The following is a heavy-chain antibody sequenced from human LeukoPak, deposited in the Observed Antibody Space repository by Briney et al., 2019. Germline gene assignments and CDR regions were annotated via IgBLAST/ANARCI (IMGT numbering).Heavy chain of an antibody. J-gene: IGHJ4*02. D-gene: IGHD3-22*01. Sequence: GASVKVSCKASGYTFTGYYMHWVRQAPGQGLEWMGWINPNSGGTNYAQKFQGWVTMTRDTSISTAYMELGRLRSDDTAVYYCATDLADSSGYYSFGYWGQGTLVTVSS. CDR1: GYTFTGYY. V-gene: IGHV1-2*04. CDR2: INPNSGGT. CDR3: ATDLADSSGYYSFGY.